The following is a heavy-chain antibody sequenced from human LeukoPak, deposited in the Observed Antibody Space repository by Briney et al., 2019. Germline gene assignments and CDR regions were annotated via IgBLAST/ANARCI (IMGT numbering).Heavy chain of an antibody. Sequence: SETLSLTCTVSGGSISVYYWSWVRQPPGKGLEWIGYISHSGSINYNPSLQSRVTISIDMSNNQFSLNVRSATAADTAVYYCARSRDAYLLDYWGQGTLVTVSS. D-gene: IGHD5-24*01. V-gene: IGHV4-59*01. CDR3: ARSRDAYLLDY. J-gene: IGHJ4*02. CDR2: ISHSGSI. CDR1: GGSISVYY.